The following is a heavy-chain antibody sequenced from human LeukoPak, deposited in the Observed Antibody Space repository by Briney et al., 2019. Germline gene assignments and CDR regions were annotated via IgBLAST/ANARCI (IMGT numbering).Heavy chain of an antibody. CDR3: ARTPGRGSYRYTD. J-gene: IGHJ4*02. CDR2: MNPNSGHT. Sequence: ASVRVSCTASGYTFTNYDINWVRQATGQGLEWMGWMNPNSGHTGYAQKFQDRVTMTRNTSISTAYMELSSLRSEDTAVYYCARTPGRGSYRYTDWGQGTLVTVSS. CDR1: GYTFTNYD. D-gene: IGHD3-16*02. V-gene: IGHV1-8*01.